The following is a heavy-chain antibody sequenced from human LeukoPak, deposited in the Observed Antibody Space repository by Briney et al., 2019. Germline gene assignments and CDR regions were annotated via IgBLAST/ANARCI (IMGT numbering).Heavy chain of an antibody. CDR3: ANAILYTSSWVDY. J-gene: IGHJ4*02. CDR2: VSHSGGST. D-gene: IGHD6-13*01. Sequence: GGSLRLSCAASGFSFSSYAMSWVRQAPGKGLERVSAVSHSGGSTYYADSVKGRFTISRDNSKNTLYLQMNSLRAEDTAVYYCANAILYTSSWVDYWGQGTLVIVSS. CDR1: GFSFSSYA. V-gene: IGHV3-23*01.